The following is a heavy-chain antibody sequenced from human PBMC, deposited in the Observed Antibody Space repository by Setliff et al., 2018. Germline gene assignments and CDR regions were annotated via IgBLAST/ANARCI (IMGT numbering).Heavy chain of an antibody. Sequence: SETLSLTCTVSGGSISSSSYYWGWIRQPPGKGLEWIGSIYYSGSTYYNPSLKSRVTISVDNAENTLYLQMNSLRPDDTALYYCATGGGQYYDRWGRGTLVTVSS. CDR1: GGSISSSSYY. V-gene: IGHV4-39*02. CDR2: IYYSGST. J-gene: IGHJ2*01. CDR3: ATGGGQYYDR. D-gene: IGHD3-16*01.